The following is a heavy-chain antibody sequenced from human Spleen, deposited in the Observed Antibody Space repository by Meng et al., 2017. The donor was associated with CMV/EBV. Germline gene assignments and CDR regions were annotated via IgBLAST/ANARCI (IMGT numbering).Heavy chain of an antibody. Sequence: SVKVSCKASGGAFSNYDVTWVRQAPGQGLEWMGGIIPTLGIPNYAQKFQGRVTITADRSTSTAYMELSSLRSEDTAVYFCATEDDSCSSPSCAIDYWGQGTLVTVSS. CDR3: ATEDDSCSSPSCAIDY. J-gene: IGHJ4*02. V-gene: IGHV1-69*10. CDR2: IIPTLGIP. CDR1: GGAFSNYD. D-gene: IGHD2-2*01.